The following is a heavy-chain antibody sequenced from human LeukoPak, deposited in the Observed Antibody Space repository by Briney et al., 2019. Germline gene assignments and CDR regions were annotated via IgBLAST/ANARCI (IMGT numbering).Heavy chain of an antibody. CDR3: AKDIWQWLGVALDY. V-gene: IGHV3-9*01. CDR1: GFTFDDYA. CDR2: ISWNSGSI. J-gene: IGHJ4*02. D-gene: IGHD6-19*01. Sequence: PGGSLRLSCGASGFTFDDYAMHWVRQAPGKGLEWVSGISWNSGSIGYADSVKGRFTISRDNAKNSLYLQMNSLRAEDTALYYCAKDIWQWLGVALDYWGQGTLVTVSS.